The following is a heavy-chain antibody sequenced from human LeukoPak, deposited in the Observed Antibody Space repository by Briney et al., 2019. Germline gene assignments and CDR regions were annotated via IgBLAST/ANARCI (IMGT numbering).Heavy chain of an antibody. D-gene: IGHD3-16*01. CDR3: ASEGGY. J-gene: IGHJ4*02. Sequence: GGSLRLSCAASGFTFSTYAMHWVRQAPGKGLEWVAVISYDGSNKSYADSVKGRFTISRDNSKNTLYLQMNSLRAEDTAVYYCASEGGYWGQGTLVTVSS. CDR1: GFTFSTYA. V-gene: IGHV3-30*04. CDR2: ISYDGSNK.